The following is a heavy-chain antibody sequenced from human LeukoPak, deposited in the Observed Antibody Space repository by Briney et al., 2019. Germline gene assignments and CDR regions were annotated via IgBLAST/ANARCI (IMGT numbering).Heavy chain of an antibody. CDR2: IIPIFGTA. J-gene: IGHJ4*02. CDR3: ASEDGTYQWRGLCDY. CDR1: GGTFSSYA. V-gene: IGHV1-69*05. Sequence: GSSVKVSCKASGGTFSSYAISWVRQAPGQGLEWMGRIIPIFGTANYAQTFQGRVTITTDESTSTAYMELSSLRSEDTAVYYCASEDGTYQWRGLCDYWGQGTLVTVSS. D-gene: IGHD3-3*01.